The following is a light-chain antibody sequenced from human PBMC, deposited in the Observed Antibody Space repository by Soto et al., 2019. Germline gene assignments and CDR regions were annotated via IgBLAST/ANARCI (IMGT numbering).Light chain of an antibody. J-gene: IGLJ7*01. V-gene: IGLV1-44*01. CDR2: NNI. CDR3: AVWDDSLDGHAV. Sequence: QSVLTQPPSASGTPGQRVTISCSGSSSNIGGNTVRWYQHLPGTAPRLLIYNNIQRPSGVPGRVSGSKSGTSASLAISGLQSEDEAEYYCAVWDDSLDGHAVFGGGTQLTVL. CDR1: SSNIGGNT.